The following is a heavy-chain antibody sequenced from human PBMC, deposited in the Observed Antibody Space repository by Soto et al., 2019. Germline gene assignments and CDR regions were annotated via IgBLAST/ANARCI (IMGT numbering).Heavy chain of an antibody. V-gene: IGHV1-3*01. J-gene: IGHJ6*03. Sequence: ASVKVSCKASGYTFTSYAMHWVRQAPGQRLEWMGWINAGNGNTKYSQKFQGRVTITRDTSASTAYMELSSLRSEDTAVYYCARAFYSSSSNYYYYYMDVWGKGTTVTVSS. CDR2: INAGNGNT. CDR1: GYTFTSYA. CDR3: ARAFYSSSSNYYYYYMDV. D-gene: IGHD6-6*01.